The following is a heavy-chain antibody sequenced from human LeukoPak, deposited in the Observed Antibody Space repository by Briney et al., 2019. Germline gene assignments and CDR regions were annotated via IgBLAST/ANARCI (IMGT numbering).Heavy chain of an antibody. D-gene: IGHD5-24*01. CDR1: GGSISSYY. V-gene: IGHV4-59*01. CDR3: AREEVVDGYKFLDY. Sequence: SETLSLTCTVSGGSISSYYWSWIRQPPGKGLEWIGYIYYRGSTNYNPSLKSRVTISVDTSKNQFSLKLSSVTAADTAVYYCAREEVVDGYKFLDYWGQGTLVTVSS. CDR2: IYYRGST. J-gene: IGHJ4*02.